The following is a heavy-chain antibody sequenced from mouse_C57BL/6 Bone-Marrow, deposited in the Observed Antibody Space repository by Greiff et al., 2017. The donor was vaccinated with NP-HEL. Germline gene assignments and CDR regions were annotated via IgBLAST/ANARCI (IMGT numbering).Heavy chain of an antibody. V-gene: IGHV1-85*01. J-gene: IGHJ1*03. CDR2: LYPRDGST. D-gene: IGHD1-1*01. CDR1: GYTFTSYD. Sequence: VKVVESGPELVKPGASVKLSCKASGYTFTSYDINWVKQRPGQGLEWIGWLYPRDGSTKYNEKFKGKATLTVDTSSSTAYMELHSLTSEDSAVYFCARGGVYYGSSPYWYFDVWGTGTTVTVSS. CDR3: ARGGVYYGSSPYWYFDV.